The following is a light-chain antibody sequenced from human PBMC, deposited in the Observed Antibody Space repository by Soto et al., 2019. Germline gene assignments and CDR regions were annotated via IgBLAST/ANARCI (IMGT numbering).Light chain of an antibody. CDR1: QNIRSH. V-gene: IGKV1-39*01. CDR3: QQSYSTPLT. Sequence: DLQMTQSPSSLSASVGDRVTITCRASQNIRSHLNWYQQKPGKAPKLLIYAASSLHSGVPSRFSGSGSGTDFTLTISSLQPEDFATYYCQQSYSTPLTFGGGTKVEIK. J-gene: IGKJ4*01. CDR2: AAS.